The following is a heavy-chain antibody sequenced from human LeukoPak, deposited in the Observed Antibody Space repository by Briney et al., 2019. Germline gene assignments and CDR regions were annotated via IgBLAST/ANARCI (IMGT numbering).Heavy chain of an antibody. J-gene: IGHJ4*02. D-gene: IGHD4-17*01. Sequence: SETLSLTCTVSGGSITNYYWSWIRQPPGKGLEWIGYVYYSGSTNYSPSLKSRVTISVDTSKNQFSLKLSSVTAADTAVYYCASYGPQGGMSHYWGQGTLVTVSS. CDR1: GGSITNYY. V-gene: IGHV4-59*08. CDR3: ASYGPQGGMSHY. CDR2: VYYSGST.